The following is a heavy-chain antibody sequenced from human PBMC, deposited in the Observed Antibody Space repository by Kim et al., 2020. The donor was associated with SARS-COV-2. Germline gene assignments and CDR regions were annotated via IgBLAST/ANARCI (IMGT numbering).Heavy chain of an antibody. J-gene: IGHJ3*02. CDR3: AGGGYCTNGVCYRGGGDAFDI. CDR2: IYTSGST. V-gene: IGHV4-4*07. CDR1: GGSISSYY. D-gene: IGHD2-8*01. Sequence: SETLSLTCTVSGGSISSYYWSWIRQPAGKGLEWIGRIYTSGSTNYNPSLKSRVTMSVDTSKNQFSLKLSSVTAADTAVYYCAGGGYCTNGVCYRGGGDAFDIWGQGTMVTVSS.